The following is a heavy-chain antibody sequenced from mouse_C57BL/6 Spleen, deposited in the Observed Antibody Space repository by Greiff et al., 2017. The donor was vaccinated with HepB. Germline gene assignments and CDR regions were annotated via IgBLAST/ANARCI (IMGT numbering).Heavy chain of an antibody. Sequence: QVQLQQSGPGLVQPSQSLSITCTVSGFSLTSYGVHWVRQSPGKGLEWLGVIWSGGSTDYNAAFISRLSISKDNSKSQVFFKMNSLQADDTAIYYCARPSTMVTMDYAMDYWGQGTSVTVSS. CDR3: ARPSTMVTMDYAMDY. J-gene: IGHJ4*01. V-gene: IGHV2-2*01. CDR1: GFSLTSYG. CDR2: IWSGGST. D-gene: IGHD2-2*01.